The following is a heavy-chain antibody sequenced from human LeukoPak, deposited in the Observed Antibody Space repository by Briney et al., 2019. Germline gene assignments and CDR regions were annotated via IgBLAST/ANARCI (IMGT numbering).Heavy chain of an antibody. Sequence: PSETLSLTCAVYGGSFSGYYWSRIRQPPGKGLEWIGEINHSGSTNYNPSLKSRVTISVDTSKNQFSLKLSSVTAADTAVYYCARGLQLLLYYYMDVWGKGATVTVSS. CDR2: INHSGST. CDR3: ARGLQLLLYYYMDV. J-gene: IGHJ6*03. D-gene: IGHD5-24*01. V-gene: IGHV4-34*01. CDR1: GGSFSGYY.